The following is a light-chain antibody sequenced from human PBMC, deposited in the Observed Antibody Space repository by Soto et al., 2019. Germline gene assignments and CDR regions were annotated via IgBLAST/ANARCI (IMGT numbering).Light chain of an antibody. CDR2: GAS. CDR3: QQYGSSPLT. CDR1: RSVSSSY. J-gene: IGKJ4*01. Sequence: EIVLTQSPGTLSLSPGERATLSCRASRSVSSSYLAWYQQKPGQAPRLLIYGASSRATGIPDRFSGSGSGTDFTLTISRLEPEDFAVYYCQQYGSSPLTFGGGTKVKMK. V-gene: IGKV3-20*01.